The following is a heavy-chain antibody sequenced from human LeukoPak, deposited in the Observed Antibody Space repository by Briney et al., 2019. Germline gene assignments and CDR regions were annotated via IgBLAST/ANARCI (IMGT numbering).Heavy chain of an antibody. CDR1: GGSISSGGYY. D-gene: IGHD2-2*01. CDR3: ARGTYCSSTSCYRRYWFDP. V-gene: IGHV4-31*03. Sequence: SETLSLTCTVSGGSISSGGYYWSWIRQHPGKGLEWIGYIYYSGSTYYNPSLKSRVTISVDTSKNQFSLELSSVTAADTAVYYCARGTYCSSTSCYRRYWFDPWGQGTLVTVSS. J-gene: IGHJ5*02. CDR2: IYYSGST.